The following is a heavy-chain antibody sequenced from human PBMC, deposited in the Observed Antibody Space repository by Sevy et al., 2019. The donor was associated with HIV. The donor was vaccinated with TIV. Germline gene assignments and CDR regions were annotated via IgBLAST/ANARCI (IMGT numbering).Heavy chain of an antibody. V-gene: IGHV3-7*01. D-gene: IGHD6-19*01. CDR2: IKQDGSEK. Sequence: GWSLRLSCAASGFTFSSYWMSWVRQAPGKGLEWVANIKQDGSEKYYVDSVKGRFTISRDNAKNSLYLQMNSLRAEDTAVYYCARVGLIAVAGLDYWGQGTLVTVSS. J-gene: IGHJ4*02. CDR1: GFTFSSYW. CDR3: ARVGLIAVAGLDY.